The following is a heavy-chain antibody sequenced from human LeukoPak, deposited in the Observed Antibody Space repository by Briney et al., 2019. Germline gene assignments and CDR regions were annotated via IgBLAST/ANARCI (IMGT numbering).Heavy chain of an antibody. J-gene: IGHJ4*02. V-gene: IGHV3-23*01. CDR1: GFTFSNFA. D-gene: IGHD6-25*01. CDR2: ISGSGGST. Sequence: SGGSLRLSCAASGFTFSNFAMTWVRQAPGKGLEWVSTISGSGGSTFYADSVKGRFPISRDNSKNTLFLQMNSLRAEDTAVYYCAKAGSGCWSSRGGDYCGRGSVVTVSS. CDR3: AKAGSGCWSSRGGDY.